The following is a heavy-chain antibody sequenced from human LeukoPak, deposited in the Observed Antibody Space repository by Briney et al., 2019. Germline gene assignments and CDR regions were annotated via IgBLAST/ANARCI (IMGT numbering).Heavy chain of an antibody. CDR1: GYSISSGYY. J-gene: IGHJ3*02. D-gene: IGHD3-22*01. V-gene: IGHV4-38-2*02. Sequence: PSETLSLTCSVSGYSISSGYYWGLIRQPPGKGLEWIGHIYHSGNTYYNPSLNSRVTISVDTSKNQFSLKLSSVTAADTAVYYCARDLSYDSSGGDAFDIWGQGTMVTVSS. CDR3: ARDLSYDSSGGDAFDI. CDR2: IYHSGNT.